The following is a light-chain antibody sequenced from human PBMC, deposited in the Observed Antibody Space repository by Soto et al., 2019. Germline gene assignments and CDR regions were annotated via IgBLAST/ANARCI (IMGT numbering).Light chain of an antibody. V-gene: IGLV2-14*01. CDR3: SSYTTTTPVV. CDR1: SSDIDTYRY. CDR2: GVS. J-gene: IGLJ2*01. Sequence: QSVLTQPASVSGSPGQSITISCTATSSDIDTYRYVSWYQQHPGKPPKLMIYGVSLRPSEVSSRFSGSNSGNTASLTISGLQAEDEADYYCSSYTTTTPVVFGGGTQLTVL.